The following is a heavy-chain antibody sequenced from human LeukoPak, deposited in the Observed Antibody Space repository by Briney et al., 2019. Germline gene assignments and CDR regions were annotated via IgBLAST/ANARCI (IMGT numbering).Heavy chain of an antibody. Sequence: RPSETLSLTCAVYGGSFSGYYWSWIRQPPGKGLEWIGKINHSGSTNYNPSLKSRVTISVDTSKNQFSLKLSSVTAADTAVYYCARQPKYCSSTSCGMDVWGQGTTVTVSS. CDR1: GGSFSGYY. CDR3: ARQPKYCSSTSCGMDV. CDR2: INHSGST. J-gene: IGHJ6*02. V-gene: IGHV4-34*01. D-gene: IGHD2-2*01.